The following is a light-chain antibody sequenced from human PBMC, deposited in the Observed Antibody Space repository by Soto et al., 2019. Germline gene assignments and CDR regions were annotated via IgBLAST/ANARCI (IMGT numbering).Light chain of an antibody. V-gene: IGKV3-20*01. CDR3: QQYGSSPFT. J-gene: IGKJ3*01. CDR2: TAS. Sequence: EFVLTQSPGTLSLSPGERATLSCRASQSVSSSYLAWYQQKPGQAPRLLIYTASTRATGIPDRFSGSGSETDFPLTISRLEPEDSAVYYCQQYGSSPFTFGPGTKVEIK. CDR1: QSVSSSY.